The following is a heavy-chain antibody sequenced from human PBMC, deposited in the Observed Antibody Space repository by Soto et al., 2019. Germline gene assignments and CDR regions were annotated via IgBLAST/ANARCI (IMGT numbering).Heavy chain of an antibody. CDR3: ARVQVPALTIRGAFDI. CDR2: IGAYNGNT. J-gene: IGHJ3*02. V-gene: IGHV1-18*01. CDR1: GYTFTSYG. D-gene: IGHD3-9*01. Sequence: ASVKVSCKASGYTFTSYGISWVRQAPGQGLEWMGWIGAYNGNTNYAQKLQGRVTMTTDTSTSTAYMELRSLRSDDTAVYYCARVQVPALTIRGAFDIWGQGTMVTVSS.